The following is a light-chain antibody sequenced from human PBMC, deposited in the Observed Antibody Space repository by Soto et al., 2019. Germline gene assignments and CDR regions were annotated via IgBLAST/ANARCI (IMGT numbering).Light chain of an antibody. CDR2: GAS. CDR3: QQYNNWPRT. J-gene: IGKJ1*01. Sequence: EIVMTQSPATLSLSPGERATLSCRASQSVNSNLAWYQQKAAQAPRLLIYGASTRATGIPARFSGSGSGTEFTLTISSLQSEDFAVYYCQQYNNWPRTFGQGTKVDI. CDR1: QSVNSN. V-gene: IGKV3-15*01.